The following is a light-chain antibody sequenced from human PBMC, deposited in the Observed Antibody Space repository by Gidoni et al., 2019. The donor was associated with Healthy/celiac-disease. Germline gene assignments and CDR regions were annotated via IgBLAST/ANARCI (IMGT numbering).Light chain of an antibody. CDR1: SSNIGSNY. CDR2: RNN. V-gene: IGLV1-47*01. Sequence: QSVLTQPPSPSGTPGQRVTIPCSGSSSNIGSNYVYWYQQLPGTAPKLLIYRNNQRPSGVPDRFSGSKSGTSASLAISGLQSEDEADYYCAAWDDSLSGRVFGGGTKLTVL. J-gene: IGLJ3*02. CDR3: AAWDDSLSGRV.